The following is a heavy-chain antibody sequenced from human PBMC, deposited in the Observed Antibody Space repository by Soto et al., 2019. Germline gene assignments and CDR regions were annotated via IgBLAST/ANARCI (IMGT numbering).Heavy chain of an antibody. CDR2: INAGNGNT. CDR1: GYTFTSHA. V-gene: IGHV1-3*01. Sequence: GASVKVSCKASGYTFTSHAMHWVRQAPGQRLEWMGWINAGNGNTKYSQKFQGRVTITTDTSASTAYMELSSLRSEDTAVYYCARDGIAAAGTSWFDPWGQGTLVTVS. J-gene: IGHJ5*02. CDR3: ARDGIAAAGTSWFDP. D-gene: IGHD6-13*01.